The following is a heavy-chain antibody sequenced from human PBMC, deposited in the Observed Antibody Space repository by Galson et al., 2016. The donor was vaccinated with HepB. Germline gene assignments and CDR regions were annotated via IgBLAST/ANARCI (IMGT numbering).Heavy chain of an antibody. J-gene: IGHJ4*02. Sequence: SLRLSCAASGVTFSSCVMSWVRQAPGRGPEWVSAISGSGGSTYYSDSVKGRFAISRDNSKNTLYLQMNSLRVDDTAVYYCAKGTTLQVHFGYFDHWGQGTLVTVSS. CDR3: AKGTTLQVHFGYFDH. CDR2: ISGSGGST. D-gene: IGHD1/OR15-1a*01. V-gene: IGHV3-23*01. CDR1: GVTFSSCV.